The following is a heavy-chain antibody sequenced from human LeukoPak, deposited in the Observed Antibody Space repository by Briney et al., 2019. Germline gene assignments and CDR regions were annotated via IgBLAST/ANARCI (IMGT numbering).Heavy chain of an antibody. CDR2: ISSSSSYI. D-gene: IGHD3-9*01. CDR1: ASSFSSFS. Sequence: GGSLRLSCAASASSFSSFSMNWVRQAPGKGLEWVSFISSSSSYIYYADSLKGRFTISRDNAKNSLYLQMNSLRAEDTAVHYCARGGEVGLRYFDSWGQGTLVTVSS. J-gene: IGHJ4*02. CDR3: ARGGEVGLRYFDS. V-gene: IGHV3-21*01.